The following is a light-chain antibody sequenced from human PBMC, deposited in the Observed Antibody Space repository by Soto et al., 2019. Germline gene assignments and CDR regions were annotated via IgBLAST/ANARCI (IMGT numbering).Light chain of an antibody. CDR3: ISYTDRQSYL. J-gene: IGLJ1*01. Sequence: QSVLTQPASVSGSPGQSITISCSGTSSDIGSYDHVAWYQQFPGKSPKLIIYAVSDRPSGVCDRFSGSKSGISASLTISGLQTEDEADYYCISYTDRQSYLFGNGTKVTVL. CDR1: SSDIGSYDH. V-gene: IGLV2-14*03. CDR2: AVS.